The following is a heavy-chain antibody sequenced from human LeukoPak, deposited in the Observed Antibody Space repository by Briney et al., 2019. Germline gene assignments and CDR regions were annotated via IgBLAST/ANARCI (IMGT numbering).Heavy chain of an antibody. CDR1: GYTFTGYY. CDR3: ARDRDSMIRGIIINY. CDR2: INPNSGGT. J-gene: IGHJ4*02. Sequence: ASVKVSCKASGYTFTGYYIHWVRQAPGQGLEWMGWINPNSGGTNSAQKFQGRVTMTRDTSISTAYMELSRLRSDDTAVYYCARDRDSMIRGIIINYWGQGTLVTVSS. D-gene: IGHD3-10*01. V-gene: IGHV1-2*02.